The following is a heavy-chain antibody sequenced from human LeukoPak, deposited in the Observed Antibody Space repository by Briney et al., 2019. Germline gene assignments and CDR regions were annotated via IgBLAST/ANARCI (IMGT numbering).Heavy chain of an antibody. V-gene: IGHV4-59*01. Sequence: SETLSLTCTVSGGSISSYYWSWIRQPPGKGLEWIGYMYYSGRTNYNPSLKSRVTISVDTSKNQFSLKLSSVTAADTAVYYCARGTVAGEDYWGQGTLVTVSS. CDR3: ARGTVAGEDY. J-gene: IGHJ4*02. D-gene: IGHD6-19*01. CDR2: MYYSGRT. CDR1: GGSISSYY.